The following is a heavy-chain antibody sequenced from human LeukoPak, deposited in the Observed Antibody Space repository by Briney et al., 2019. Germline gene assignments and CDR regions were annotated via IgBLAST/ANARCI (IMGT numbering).Heavy chain of an antibody. Sequence: PSETLSLTCTVSGGSISSYYWSWIRQPPGKGLEWIGYIYYSGSTNYNPSLKSRVTISVDTSKNQFSLKLSSVTAADTAVYYCARQLLWFGELLSDAFDIWGQGTMVTVSS. J-gene: IGHJ3*02. CDR1: GGSISSYY. CDR3: ARQLLWFGELLSDAFDI. V-gene: IGHV4-59*01. D-gene: IGHD3-10*01. CDR2: IYYSGST.